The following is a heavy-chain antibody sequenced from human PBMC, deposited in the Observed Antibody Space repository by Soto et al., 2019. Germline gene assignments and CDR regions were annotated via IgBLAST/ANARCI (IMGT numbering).Heavy chain of an antibody. CDR1: GLTFSDYG. CDR3: AKERGRNRNFAMDV. Sequence: PGGSLRLSCVVSGLTFSDYGFHWVRQAPGKGLDWVAAISYDGSFVYYADSVRGRFTISRDNSRNTLDLQTNTLRHEDTAVYYCAKERGRNRNFAMDVWGQGTSVTVSS. J-gene: IGHJ6*02. V-gene: IGHV3-30*18. CDR2: ISYDGSFV. D-gene: IGHD1-1*01.